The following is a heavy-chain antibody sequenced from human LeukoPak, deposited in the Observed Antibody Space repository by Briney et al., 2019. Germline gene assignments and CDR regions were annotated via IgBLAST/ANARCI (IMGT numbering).Heavy chain of an antibody. V-gene: IGHV5-51*01. Sequence: GESLKISCKGSGYSFTSYWIGWVRQMPGKGLEWMGIIYPGDSDTRYSPSFQGQVTISADKSISTAYLQWSSLKASDTAMYYCARRNDYGGNADAFDIWGQGTMVTVSS. CDR1: GYSFTSYW. CDR3: ARRNDYGGNADAFDI. D-gene: IGHD4-23*01. J-gene: IGHJ3*02. CDR2: IYPGDSDT.